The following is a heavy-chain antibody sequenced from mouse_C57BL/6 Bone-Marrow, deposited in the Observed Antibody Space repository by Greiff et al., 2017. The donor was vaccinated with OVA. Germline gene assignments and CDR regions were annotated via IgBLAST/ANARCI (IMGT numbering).Heavy chain of an antibody. J-gene: IGHJ1*03. CDR1: GFNIKDYY. V-gene: IGHV14-1*01. D-gene: IGHD2-5*01. Sequence: DVQLQESGAELVRPGASVKLSCTASGFNIKDYYMHWVKQRPEQGLEWIGRIDPEDGDTEYAPKFQGKATMTADTSSNTAYLQLSSLTSEDTAVYYCTRYYSNYVWYFDVWGTGTTVTVSS. CDR3: TRYYSNYVWYFDV. CDR2: IDPEDGDT.